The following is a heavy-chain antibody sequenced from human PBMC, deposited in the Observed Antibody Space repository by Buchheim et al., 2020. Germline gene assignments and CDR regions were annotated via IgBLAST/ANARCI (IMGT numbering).Heavy chain of an antibody. CDR2: IHHGGST. CDR1: GDSMSSHDW. V-gene: IGHV4-4*02. D-gene: IGHD2-8*01. J-gene: IGHJ6*02. CDR3: TRNGYYNMGV. Sequence: QVQLQESGPGLVKPSGTLFLTCDVSGDSMSSHDWWSWARQPPGKELEWNGEIHHGGSTNYSPSFKCRVTIWGDKSKNHFSLKLGSVTAADTAVYYCTRNGYYNMGVWGQGTT.